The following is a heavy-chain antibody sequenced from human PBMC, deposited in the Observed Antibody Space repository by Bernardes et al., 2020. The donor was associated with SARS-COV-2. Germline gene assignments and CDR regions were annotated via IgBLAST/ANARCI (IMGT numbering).Heavy chain of an antibody. D-gene: IGHD3-16*01. J-gene: IGHJ3*01. CDR3: AKDQTYYDYVWGSSAGAFDV. CDR2: ISGSGGST. Sequence: GGSLRLSCAASGFTFSSYAMTSVRQAPEKGLEWVSGISGSGGSTYYAASVKGRFTISRDNSKNTLYMEMNSLRAEDTAVYYCAKDQTYYDYVWGSSAGAFDVWGQGTMVTVSS. CDR1: GFTFSSYA. V-gene: IGHV3-23*01.